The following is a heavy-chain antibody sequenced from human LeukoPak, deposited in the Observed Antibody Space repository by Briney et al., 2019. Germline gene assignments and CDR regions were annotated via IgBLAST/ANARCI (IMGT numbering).Heavy chain of an antibody. J-gene: IGHJ4*02. CDR3: ARSSSWYEPLDY. D-gene: IGHD6-13*01. CDR1: GDTFTTSA. CDR2: SKAVRGNT. Sequence: ASVKVSSKASGDTFTTSAMQWGSPAPEERLGRMAWSKAVRGNTKYSQEFQGRVTITRDTSASTAYMELSILRSEDMAVYYCARSSSWYEPLDYWGQGTLVTVSS. V-gene: IGHV1-3*02.